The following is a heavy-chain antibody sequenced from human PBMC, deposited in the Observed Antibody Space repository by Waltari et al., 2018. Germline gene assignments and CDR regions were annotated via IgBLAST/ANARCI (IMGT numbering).Heavy chain of an antibody. D-gene: IGHD6-19*01. V-gene: IGHV3-73*01. Sequence: EVQLVESGGGLVQPGGSLKLSCAASGFTFSGSAMHWVRQASGKGLEWVGRIRSKANSYATAYAASVKGRFTISRDDSKNTAYLQMNSLKTEDTAVYYCSPTTDSSGWPFDYWGQGTLVTVSS. CDR3: SPTTDSSGWPFDY. CDR1: GFTFSGSA. J-gene: IGHJ4*02. CDR2: IRSKANSYAT.